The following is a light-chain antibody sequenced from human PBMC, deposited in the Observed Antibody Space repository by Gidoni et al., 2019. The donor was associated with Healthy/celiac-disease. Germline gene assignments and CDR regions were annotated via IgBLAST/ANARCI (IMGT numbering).Light chain of an antibody. J-gene: IGKJ2*01. CDR1: QSVSSN. CDR3: QQYNNWPTMYT. V-gene: IGKV3-15*01. Sequence: EIVMTQSPATLSVSPGERATLSGRASQSVSSNLAWYQQKPGQAPRLHIYRAATRTTGIPARFSGSGSGTEFTLTISSLQSEDFAVYYCQQYNNWPTMYTFGQGTKLEIK. CDR2: RAA.